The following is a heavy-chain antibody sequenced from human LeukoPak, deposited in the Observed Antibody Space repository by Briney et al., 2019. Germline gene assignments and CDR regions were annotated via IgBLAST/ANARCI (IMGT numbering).Heavy chain of an antibody. D-gene: IGHD3-10*01. J-gene: IGHJ4*02. Sequence: AGGSLRLSCAASGFTFSSYSMNWVRQAPGKGLEWVSSISSSSSYIYQADSVKGRFTVSRDNAKNSLYLQMNSLRAEDTAVYYCARAIHRGPLGADNAAFDSWGQGNLVTVSS. CDR3: ARAIHRGPLGADNAAFDS. V-gene: IGHV3-21*01. CDR1: GFTFSSYS. CDR2: ISSSSSYI.